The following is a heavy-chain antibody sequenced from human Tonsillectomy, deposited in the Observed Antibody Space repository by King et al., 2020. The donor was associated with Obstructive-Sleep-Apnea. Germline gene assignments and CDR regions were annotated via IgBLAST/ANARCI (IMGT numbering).Heavy chain of an antibody. CDR1: GFTFSRHG. V-gene: IGHV3-30*18. Sequence: VQLVESGGGVVQPGRSLRLSCAASGFTFSRHGMHWVRQAPGKGLEWVAVISFDGSNKYYADSVKGRFTISRDNSKNTMHLQMNSLRAEDTAVYYCGKGDPRGDVVWFGGLFRGMDVWGQGTRVTVSS. D-gene: IGHD3-10*01. CDR2: ISFDGSNK. J-gene: IGHJ6*02. CDR3: GKGDPRGDVVWFGGLFRGMDV.